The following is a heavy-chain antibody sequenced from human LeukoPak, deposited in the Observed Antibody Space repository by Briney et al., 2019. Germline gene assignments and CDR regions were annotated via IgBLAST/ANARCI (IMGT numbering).Heavy chain of an antibody. CDR2: ISGSGYST. Sequence: QTGGSLRLSCAASVFIVSSNHMSWVRQAPGKGLEWVSAISGSGYSTYYADSVKGRFTISRDNSKNTLYLQMNSLRADDTAVYYCAKDPHGDHDAFDIWGQGTMVTVSS. V-gene: IGHV3-23*01. CDR1: VFIVSSNH. J-gene: IGHJ3*02. CDR3: AKDPHGDHDAFDI. D-gene: IGHD4-17*01.